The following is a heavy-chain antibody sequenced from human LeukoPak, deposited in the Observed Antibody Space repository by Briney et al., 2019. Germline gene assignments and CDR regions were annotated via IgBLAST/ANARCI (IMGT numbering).Heavy chain of an antibody. Sequence: LRLSCAASGFTFSDYYMGWIRQPPGKGLEWIGYIFHRGGTSYNPSLKSRILFSVDTSQNQFSLKLNSVTAADTAVYYCVREILYCSGGSCYRGPFDNWGQGTLVTVSA. D-gene: IGHD2-15*01. CDR2: IFHRGGT. V-gene: IGHV4-30-4*08. CDR1: GFTFSDYY. J-gene: IGHJ4*02. CDR3: VREILYCSGGSCYRGPFDN.